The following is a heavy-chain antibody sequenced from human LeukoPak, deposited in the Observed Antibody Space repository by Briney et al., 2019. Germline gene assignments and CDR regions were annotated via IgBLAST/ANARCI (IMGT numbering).Heavy chain of an antibody. CDR3: ARADYYDSSGYLYYFDY. Sequence: YXSWIRXXXXXXLEWIGYIYYSGSTYYNPSLKSRVTISVDTSKNQFSLKLSSVTAADTAVYYCARADYYDSSGYLYYFDYWGQGTLVTVSS. CDR1: Y. V-gene: IGHV4-31*02. CDR2: IYYSGST. J-gene: IGHJ4*02. D-gene: IGHD3-22*01.